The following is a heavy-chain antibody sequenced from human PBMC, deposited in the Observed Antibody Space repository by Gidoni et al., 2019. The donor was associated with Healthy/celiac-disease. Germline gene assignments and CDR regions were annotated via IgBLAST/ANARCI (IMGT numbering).Heavy chain of an antibody. CDR2: ISWNSETI. D-gene: IGHD2-21*01. CDR1: GSTFVDYA. J-gene: IGHJ3*02. V-gene: IGHV3-9*01. Sequence: EVQLVESGGGLVQPGWSLRLSCAASGSTFVDYAMHWVRQAPGKGLEWVASISWNSETIGYADSGKGRFTISRDNAKNSLYLQMNSLRAEDTALYYCAKSPCGGDCYYDAFDIYGQGTMVTVSS. CDR3: AKSPCGGDCYYDAFDI.